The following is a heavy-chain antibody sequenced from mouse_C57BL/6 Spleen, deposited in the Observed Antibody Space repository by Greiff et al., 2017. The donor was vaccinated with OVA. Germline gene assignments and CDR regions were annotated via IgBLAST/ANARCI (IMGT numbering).Heavy chain of an antibody. Sequence: VQLQQPGAELVRPGSSVKLSCKASGYTFTSYWMHWVKQRPIQGLEWIGNIDPSDSETHYNQKFKDKATLTVDKSSSTAYMQLSSLTSEDSAVYYCARDDYDKCDYGGQGTTLTVSS. V-gene: IGHV1-52*01. J-gene: IGHJ2*01. CDR2: IDPSDSET. CDR1: GYTFTSYW. CDR3: ARDDYDKCDY. D-gene: IGHD2-4*01.